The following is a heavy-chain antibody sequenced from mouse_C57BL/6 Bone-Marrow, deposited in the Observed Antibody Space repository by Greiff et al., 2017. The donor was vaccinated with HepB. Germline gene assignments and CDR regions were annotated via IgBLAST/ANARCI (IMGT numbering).Heavy chain of an antibody. J-gene: IGHJ3*01. CDR1: GFTFSNYW. D-gene: IGHD2-5*01. CDR2: IRLKSDNYAT. Sequence: EVKLMESGGGLVQPGGSMKLSCVASGFTFSNYWMNWVRQSPEKGLEWVAQIRLKSDNYATHYAESVKGRFTISRDDSKSSVYLQMNNLRAEDTGIYYCTGTIVTTFAYWGQGTLVTVSA. V-gene: IGHV6-3*01. CDR3: TGTIVTTFAY.